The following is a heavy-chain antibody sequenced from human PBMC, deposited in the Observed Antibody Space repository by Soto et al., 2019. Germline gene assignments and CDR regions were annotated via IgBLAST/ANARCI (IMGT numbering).Heavy chain of an antibody. J-gene: IGHJ4*02. CDR3: ARARPDSSGPGFDY. V-gene: IGHV4-31*03. D-gene: IGHD3-22*01. Sequence: SETLSLTCTVSGGSISSGGYYWSWIRQHPGKGLEWIGYIYYSGSTYYNPSLKSRVTISVDTSKNQFSLKLSSVTAADTAVYYCARARPDSSGPGFDYCGQGTLVTVSS. CDR2: IYYSGST. CDR1: GGSISSGGYY.